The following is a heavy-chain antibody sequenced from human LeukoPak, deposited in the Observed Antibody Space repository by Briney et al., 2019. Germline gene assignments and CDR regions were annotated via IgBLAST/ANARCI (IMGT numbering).Heavy chain of an antibody. D-gene: IGHD3-3*01. Sequence: GGSLRLSCAASGFTFSSYAMSWVRRAPGKGLKGVSAISGSGGSTYYADSVKGRFTISRDNSKNRLYLQLNSLRAEDTAVYYCAKGMQSVPRVVSDYWGQGSLVTVSS. J-gene: IGHJ4*02. V-gene: IGHV3-23*01. CDR1: GFTFSSYA. CDR2: ISGSGGST. CDR3: AKGMQSVPRVVSDY.